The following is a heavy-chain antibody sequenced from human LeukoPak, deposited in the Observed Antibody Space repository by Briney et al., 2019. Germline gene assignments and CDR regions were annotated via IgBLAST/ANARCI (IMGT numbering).Heavy chain of an antibody. D-gene: IGHD6-13*01. V-gene: IGHV4-39*01. CDR1: GGSISSSSYY. CDR3: ARHLFSSWYGHSDY. CDR2: IYYSGST. J-gene: IGHJ4*02. Sequence: SETLSLTCTVSGGSISSSSYYWGWIRQPPGKGLEWIGSIYYSGSTYYNPSLKSRVTISVDTSKNQFSLKLSSVTAADTAVYYCARHLFSSWYGHSDYWGQGTLVTVSS.